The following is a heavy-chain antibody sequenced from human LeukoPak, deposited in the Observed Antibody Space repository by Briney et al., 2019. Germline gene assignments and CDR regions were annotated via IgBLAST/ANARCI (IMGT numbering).Heavy chain of an antibody. Sequence: GGSLRLSCAASGFTFSDYYMSWIRQAPGKGLEWVSYISSSGSTIYYADSVKGRFTISRDNSKNTLYLQMNSLRAEDTAVYYCAKENPVDTVRFDYWGQGTLVTVSS. D-gene: IGHD5-18*01. CDR1: GFTFSDYY. CDR3: AKENPVDTVRFDY. V-gene: IGHV3-11*01. J-gene: IGHJ4*02. CDR2: ISSSGSTI.